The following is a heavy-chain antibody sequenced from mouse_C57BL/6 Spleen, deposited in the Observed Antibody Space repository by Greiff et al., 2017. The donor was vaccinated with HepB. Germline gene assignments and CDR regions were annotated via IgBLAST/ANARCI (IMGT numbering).Heavy chain of an antibody. CDR2: IHPNSGST. CDR1: GYTFTSYW. Sequence: QVQLKQPGAELVKPGASVKLSCKASGYTFTSYWMHWVKQRPGQGLEWIGMIHPNSGSTNYNEKFKSKATLTVDKSSSTAYMQLSSLTSEDSAVYYCARSGATVVADYAMDYWGQGTSVTVSS. V-gene: IGHV1-64*01. D-gene: IGHD1-1*01. CDR3: ARSGATVVADYAMDY. J-gene: IGHJ4*01.